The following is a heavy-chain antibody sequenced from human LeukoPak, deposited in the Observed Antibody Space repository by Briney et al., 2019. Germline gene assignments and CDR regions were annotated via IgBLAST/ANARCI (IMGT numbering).Heavy chain of an antibody. CDR1: GYTFTSYG. V-gene: IGHV1-18*01. D-gene: IGHD2-2*01. CDR2: ISAYNGNT. J-gene: IGHJ6*03. Sequence: ASVKVSCKASGYTFTSYGISWVRQAPGQGLEWMGWISAYNGNTNYAQKLQGRVTMTTDTSTSTAYMELRSLRSDDTAVYYCAGDGGYCSSTSCPRQYYMDVWGKGTTVTVSS. CDR3: AGDGGYCSSTSCPRQYYMDV.